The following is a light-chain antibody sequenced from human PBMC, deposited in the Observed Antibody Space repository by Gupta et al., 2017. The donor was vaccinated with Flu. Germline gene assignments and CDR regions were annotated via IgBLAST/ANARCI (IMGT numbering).Light chain of an antibody. Sequence: DIQMTQSPSSLSASVGDTVTITSRASENIDKYLNWYQQKPGKAPKLLIYATSTVHSGVPARVSGSGSGTDFTLTITNLQPEDFATYYCQQSYSMPGTSGQGTKVEIK. CDR3: QQSYSMPGT. CDR1: ENIDKY. CDR2: ATS. V-gene: IGKV1-39*01. J-gene: IGKJ1*01.